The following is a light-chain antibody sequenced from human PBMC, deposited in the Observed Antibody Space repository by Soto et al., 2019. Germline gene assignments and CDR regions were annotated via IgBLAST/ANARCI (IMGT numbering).Light chain of an antibody. CDR1: QSVSSK. CDR2: GAS. V-gene: IGKV3-15*01. CDR3: QQYNNWPPWT. Sequence: EIVITQSPATLSVSPGERATLSCRASQSVSSKLAWYQQKPGQAPRLLIYGASTRATGIPARFSGSGSGTEFTLTISSLQSEDFAVYYCQQYNNWPPWTFGQGTKVEIK. J-gene: IGKJ1*01.